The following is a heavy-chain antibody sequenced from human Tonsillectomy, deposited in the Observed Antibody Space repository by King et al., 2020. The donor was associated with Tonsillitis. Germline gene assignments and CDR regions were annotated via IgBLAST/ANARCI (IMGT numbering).Heavy chain of an antibody. D-gene: IGHD6-19*01. CDR3: AKDIAHIRSGHTFDYFDY. J-gene: IGHJ4*02. CDR2: ISWDGGGT. Sequence: VQLVESGGVVVQPGGSLRPSLEASGSTLVNYTMNWVGQPPGKGLEWVSLISWDGGGTNYADSVKGRFTISRDNSKNSLYLQMNSLRTEDTALYYCAKDIAHIRSGHTFDYFDYWGQGTLVTVSS. V-gene: IGHV3-43*01. CDR1: GSTLVNYT.